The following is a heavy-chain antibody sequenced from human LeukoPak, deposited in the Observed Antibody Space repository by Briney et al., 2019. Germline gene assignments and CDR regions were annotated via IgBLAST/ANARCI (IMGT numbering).Heavy chain of an antibody. CDR1: GFTVSSNH. J-gene: IGHJ4*02. D-gene: IGHD3-3*01. V-gene: IGHV3-66*02. CDR2: IYSGGST. Sequence: GGSLRLSCAASGFTVSSNHMSWVRQAPGKGLEWVSVIYSGGSTYYADSVKGRFTISRDNSKNTLYLQMNSLRAEDTAVYYCARESIFGVVTVWGQGTLVTVSS. CDR3: ARESIFGVVTV.